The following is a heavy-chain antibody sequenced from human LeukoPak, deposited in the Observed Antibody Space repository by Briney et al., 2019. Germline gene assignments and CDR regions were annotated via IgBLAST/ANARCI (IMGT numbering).Heavy chain of an antibody. V-gene: IGHV3-21*06. CDR2: ISSLSNWI. CDR3: AKFVAALGAPHYYFDS. J-gene: IGHJ4*02. D-gene: IGHD2-21*01. CDR1: GFSISDYA. Sequence: KSGGSLRLSCVASGFSISDYAMNWARQTPGKGLEWVSSISSLSNWIYYADSVKGRFTVSRDNAKNSLCLEMSSLRAEDTAVYYCAKFVAALGAPHYYFDSWGQGTLVTVSS.